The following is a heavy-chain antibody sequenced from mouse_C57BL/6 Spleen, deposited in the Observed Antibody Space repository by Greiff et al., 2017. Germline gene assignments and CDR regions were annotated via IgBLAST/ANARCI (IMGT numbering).Heavy chain of an antibody. J-gene: IGHJ4*01. Sequence: QVQLKQPGAELVKPGASVKLSCKASGYTFTSYWMHWVKQRPGRGLEWIGRIDPNSGGTKYNEKFKSKATLTVDKPSSTAYMQLSSLTAEDSAVYYCARPSYYSNFYAMDYWGQGTSVTVSS. CDR2: IDPNSGGT. D-gene: IGHD2-5*01. CDR3: ARPSYYSNFYAMDY. CDR1: GYTFTSYW. V-gene: IGHV1-72*01.